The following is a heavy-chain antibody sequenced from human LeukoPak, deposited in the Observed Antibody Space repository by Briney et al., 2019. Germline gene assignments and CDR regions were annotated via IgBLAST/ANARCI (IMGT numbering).Heavy chain of an antibody. Sequence: ASVKVSCKASGYIFTGYYMHWVRQAPGQGLEWMGWINPNSGGTKYAQKFQGRATMTRDTSISTANMELSRLRSDDTAVYYCARSETPPSNWFDPWGQGTLVTVSS. CDR2: INPNSGGT. CDR1: GYIFTGYY. CDR3: ARSETPPSNWFDP. J-gene: IGHJ5*02. V-gene: IGHV1-2*02.